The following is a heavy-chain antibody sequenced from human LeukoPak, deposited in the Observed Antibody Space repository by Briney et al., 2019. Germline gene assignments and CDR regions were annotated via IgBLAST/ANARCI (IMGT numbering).Heavy chain of an antibody. CDR2: ISSSSTI. V-gene: IGHV3-48*02. Sequence: PGGSLRLSCAASGFSFSSYNMNWVRQAPGKGLEWVSYISSSSTIYYADSVKGRSTISRDNAKNSLYLQMNSLRDEDTAVYYCARDRSSGYAGSFDYWGQGTLVTVSS. CDR1: GFSFSSYN. CDR3: ARDRSSGYAGSFDY. J-gene: IGHJ4*02. D-gene: IGHD5-12*01.